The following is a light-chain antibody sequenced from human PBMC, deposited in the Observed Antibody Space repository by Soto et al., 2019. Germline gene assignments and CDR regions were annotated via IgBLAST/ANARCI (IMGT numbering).Light chain of an antibody. V-gene: IGKV4-1*01. CDR2: WAS. CDR1: QSVLYSSNNKNY. Sequence: DIVLTQSPDSLAVSLGERATINCKSSQSVLYSSNNKNYLAWYQQKPGQPPKLLIYWASTRDSGVPDRFRGSGSGTDFTLTISSLQAEDVAVYYCQQYYRIFAFGPGTKVDIK. J-gene: IGKJ3*01. CDR3: QQYYRIFA.